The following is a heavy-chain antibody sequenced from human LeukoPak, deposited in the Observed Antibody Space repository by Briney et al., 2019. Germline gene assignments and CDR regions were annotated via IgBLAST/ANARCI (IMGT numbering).Heavy chain of an antibody. D-gene: IGHD5-18*01. J-gene: IGHJ4*02. CDR3: ASHGYSYGPYYFDY. CDR2: IYYSGST. CDR1: GGSISSYY. Sequence: SETLSLTCTVSGGSISSYYWSWIRQPPGKGLEWIGYIYYSGSTNYNPSLKSRVTMSVDTSKNQFSLKLSSVTAADTAVYDCASHGYSYGPYYFDYWGQGTLVTVSS. V-gene: IGHV4-59*08.